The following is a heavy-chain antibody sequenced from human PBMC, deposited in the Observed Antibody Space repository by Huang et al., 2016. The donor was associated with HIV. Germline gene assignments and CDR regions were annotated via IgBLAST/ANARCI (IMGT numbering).Heavy chain of an antibody. CDR2: ISDYSGNR. CDR3: ARGVPALGIRGRYYFDS. D-gene: IGHD7-27*01. V-gene: IGHV1-18*04. Sequence: QVHLVQSGAEVKKPGASVRVSCKTSGYNFVSYTIAWVRQAPGQGLEWMGWISDYSGNRNEAQNFQVRVSMTTDRSTSTAYMELRSLRPDDTAVYYCARGVPALGIRGRYYFDSWGQGTLVTVSS. J-gene: IGHJ4*02. CDR1: GYNFVSYT.